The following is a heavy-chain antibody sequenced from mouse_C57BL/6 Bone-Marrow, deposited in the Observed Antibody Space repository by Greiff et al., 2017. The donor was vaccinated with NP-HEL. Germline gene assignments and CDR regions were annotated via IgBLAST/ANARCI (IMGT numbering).Heavy chain of an antibody. Sequence: QVQLQQPGAELVRPGTSVKLSCKASGYTFTSYWMHWVKQRPGQGLEWIGVIDPSDSYTNYNHKFKGKATLTVDTSSSTAYMQLSSLTSEDSAVYYCARLGGYDGLDYWGKGTTLTVSS. D-gene: IGHD2-2*01. CDR3: ARLGGYDGLDY. J-gene: IGHJ2*01. CDR1: GYTFTSYW. V-gene: IGHV1-59*01. CDR2: IDPSDSYT.